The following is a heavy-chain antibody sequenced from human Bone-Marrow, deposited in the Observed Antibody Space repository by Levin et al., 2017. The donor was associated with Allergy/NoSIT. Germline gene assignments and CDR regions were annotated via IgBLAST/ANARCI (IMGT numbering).Heavy chain of an antibody. D-gene: IGHD3-22*01. J-gene: IGHJ4*02. CDR1: GFTFTNYA. CDR2: ISYDGNYK. V-gene: IGHV3-30*18. CDR3: VKDTGNYYDTTGHLHY. Sequence: GESLKISCAAAGFTFTNYAMHWVRQAPGKGLERVAVISYDGNYKYYGDSIEGRFTISRDNFKNTLYLQMNSLRPEDTAVYYCVKDTGNYYDTTGHLHYWGQGTLVTVSS.